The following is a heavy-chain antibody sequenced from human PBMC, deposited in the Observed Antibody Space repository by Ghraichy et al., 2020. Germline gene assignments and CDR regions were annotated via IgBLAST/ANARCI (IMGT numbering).Heavy chain of an antibody. Sequence: SETLSLTCTVSGGSISSYYWSWIRQPPGKGLEWIGYIYYSGSTNYNPSLKSRVTISVDTSKNQFSLKLSSVTAADTAVYYCARGSTVVTLDYYMDVWGKGTTVTVSS. CDR1: GGSISSYY. CDR3: ARGSTVVTLDYYMDV. CDR2: IYYSGST. D-gene: IGHD4-23*01. V-gene: IGHV4-59*01. J-gene: IGHJ6*03.